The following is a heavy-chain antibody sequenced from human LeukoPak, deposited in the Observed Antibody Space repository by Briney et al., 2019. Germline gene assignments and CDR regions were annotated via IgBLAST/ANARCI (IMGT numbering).Heavy chain of an antibody. J-gene: IGHJ6*03. Sequence: ASVKVSCKASGYTFTSYGISWVRQAPGQGLEWMGWISAYNGNTNYAQKLQGRVTMTTDTSTSTAYMELRSLRSDDTAVYYCARDPLGYCSGGSCYRPYYYYYMDVWGKGTTVTVSS. D-gene: IGHD2-15*01. CDR3: ARDPLGYCSGGSCYRPYYYYYMDV. CDR2: ISAYNGNT. V-gene: IGHV1-18*01. CDR1: GYTFTSYG.